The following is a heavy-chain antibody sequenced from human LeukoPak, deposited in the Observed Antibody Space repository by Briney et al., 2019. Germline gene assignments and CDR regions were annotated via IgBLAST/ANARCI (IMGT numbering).Heavy chain of an antibody. Sequence: SETLSLTCYVSGWSISSTRYYWGWIRQPPGKWLDWIGSMYYTGSSYYNPSLKSRVTISADTSKNQFSLKMSSVTAADTAVYFCARAAYCGGDCYYYFDYWGQGTLVTVSS. J-gene: IGHJ4*02. CDR1: GWSISSTRYY. V-gene: IGHV4-39*01. CDR2: MYYTGSS. CDR3: ARAAYCGGDCYYYFDY. D-gene: IGHD2-21*02.